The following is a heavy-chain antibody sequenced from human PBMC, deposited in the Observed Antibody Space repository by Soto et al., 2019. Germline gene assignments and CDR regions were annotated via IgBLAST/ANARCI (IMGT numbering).Heavy chain of an antibody. Sequence: PSETLSLTCTVSGGSISSSSYYWGWIRQSPGKGLEWIASISYSGGTYYNPSLKSRVTISVDTSKNQFSLKLSSVTAADTAVYYCAIGHSGYQSNIVGGYWGQRTLVTVSS. D-gene: IGHD5-12*01. CDR2: ISYSGGT. CDR1: GGSISSSSYY. CDR3: AIGHSGYQSNIVGGY. V-gene: IGHV4-39*01. J-gene: IGHJ4*02.